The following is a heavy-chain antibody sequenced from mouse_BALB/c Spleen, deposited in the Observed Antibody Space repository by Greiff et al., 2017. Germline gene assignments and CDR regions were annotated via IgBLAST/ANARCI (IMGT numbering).Heavy chain of an antibody. V-gene: IGHV5-2*01. CDR3: ANGNYGRYAMDY. Sequence: EVMLVESGGGLVQPGESLKLSCESNEYEFPSHDMSWVRKTPEKRLELVAAINSDGSSTYYPDTMERRFIISRDNTKKTLYLQMSSLRSEDTALYYCANGNYGRYAMDYWGQGTSVTVSS. CDR2: INSDGSST. J-gene: IGHJ4*01. CDR1: EYEFPSHD. D-gene: IGHD2-1*01.